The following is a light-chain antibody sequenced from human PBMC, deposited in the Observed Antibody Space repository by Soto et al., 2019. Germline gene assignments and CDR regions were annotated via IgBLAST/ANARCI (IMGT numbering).Light chain of an antibody. CDR3: QQYGSSQWT. CDR2: GAS. J-gene: IGKJ1*01. CDR1: QSISSSY. V-gene: IGKV3-20*01. Sequence: TQSPDTLTLSPGEGATLSCRASQSISSSYLACYQQKPGQAPRLLIYGASSRATGIPDRFSGSGSGTDFTLTISRLEPEDFAVYYCQQYGSSQWTFGQGTKVDIK.